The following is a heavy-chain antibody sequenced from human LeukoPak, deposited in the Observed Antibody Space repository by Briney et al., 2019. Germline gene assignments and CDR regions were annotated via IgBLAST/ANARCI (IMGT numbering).Heavy chain of an antibody. J-gene: IGHJ5*02. D-gene: IGHD2-2*01. CDR3: ARRTASYCSSTSCLNWFDP. V-gene: IGHV4-59*01. CDR2: IYYSGST. CDR1: GGSISSYY. Sequence: PSETLSLTCTVSGGSISSYYWSWIRQPPGKGLERIGYIYYSGSTNYNPSLKSRVTISVDTSKDQFSLKLSSVTAAGTAVYYCARRTASYCSSTSCLNWFDPWGQGTLVTVPS.